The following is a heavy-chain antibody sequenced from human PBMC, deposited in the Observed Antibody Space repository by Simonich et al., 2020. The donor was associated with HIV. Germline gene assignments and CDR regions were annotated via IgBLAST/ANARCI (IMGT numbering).Heavy chain of an antibody. D-gene: IGHD3-10*01. CDR2: INAGIGNT. V-gene: IGHV1-3*01. CDR3: ARGKGYGSGRGTYYFDY. CDR1: GYTFPNYA. J-gene: IGHJ4*02. Sequence: GASVKISCKASGYTFPNYAMHWVRQAPGQRLEWMGWINAGIGNTKYSQKFQGRGTITRDTSASTAYMGLSSLRSEDTAVYYCARGKGYGSGRGTYYFDYWGQGTLVTVSS.